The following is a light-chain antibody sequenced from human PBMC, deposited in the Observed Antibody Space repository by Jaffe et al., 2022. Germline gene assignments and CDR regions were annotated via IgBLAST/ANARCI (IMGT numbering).Light chain of an antibody. Sequence: EIVLTQSPGTLSLSPGERATLSCRASQSVDVYLGWYQQKPGQAPRLLIYDASNRATGIPARFSGSGSGTDFTLTISSLEPEDFAVYYCQHRANGFPLTFGGGTKVEMK. CDR1: QSVDVY. V-gene: IGKV3-11*01. J-gene: IGKJ4*01. CDR2: DAS. CDR3: QHRANGFPLT.